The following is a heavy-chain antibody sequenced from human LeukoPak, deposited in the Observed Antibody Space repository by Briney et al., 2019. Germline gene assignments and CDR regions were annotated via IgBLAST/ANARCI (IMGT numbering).Heavy chain of an antibody. CDR1: GFTFSSYS. J-gene: IGHJ4*02. CDR2: ISTVNNYI. D-gene: IGHD6-19*01. Sequence: GGSLRLSCAASGFTFSSYSMNWVRQAPGKGLEWVSSISTVNNYIYYADSLKGRFTISRDNAKNSLYLQMNSLRAEDTAVYYCARAVAGSCFDYWGQGTLVTVSS. V-gene: IGHV3-21*01. CDR3: ARAVAGSCFDY.